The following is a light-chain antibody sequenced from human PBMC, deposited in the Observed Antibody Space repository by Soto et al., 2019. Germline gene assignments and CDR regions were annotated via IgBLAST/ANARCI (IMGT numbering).Light chain of an antibody. CDR3: QQYNNWPIT. V-gene: IGKV3-15*01. CDR2: DAS. J-gene: IGKJ5*01. Sequence: IGLSQSPSAVSLSPGERATLSCRASQSVSSYLAWYQQKPGQAPRLLIYDASTRATGIPARFSGSGSGTEFTLTISSLQSEDFAVYYCQQYNNWPITFGQGTRLEIK. CDR1: QSVSSY.